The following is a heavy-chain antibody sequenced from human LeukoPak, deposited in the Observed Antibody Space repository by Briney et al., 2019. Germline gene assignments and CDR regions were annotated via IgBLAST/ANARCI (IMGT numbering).Heavy chain of an antibody. CDR2: IYPGDSDT. CDR3: ARREGPYRRAFDI. Sequence: GESLKISCKGSGYSFTSYWIGWGRQMPGKGLWWMGIIYPGDSDTRYSPSFQGQVTISAGNSTSTAYLQWSSLKASDTAMYYCARREGPYRRAFDIWGQGTMVTVS. J-gene: IGHJ3*02. CDR1: GYSFTSYW. D-gene: IGHD4-11*01. V-gene: IGHV5-51*01.